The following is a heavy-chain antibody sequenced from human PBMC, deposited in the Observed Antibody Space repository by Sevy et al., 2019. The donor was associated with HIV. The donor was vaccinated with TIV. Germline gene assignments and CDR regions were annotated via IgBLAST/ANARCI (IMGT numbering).Heavy chain of an antibody. J-gene: IGHJ6*02. CDR2: IYPGDSDP. V-gene: IGHV5-51*01. CDR1: GDSFTHYW. CDR3: ARLTGYEPYSYYALDV. Sequence: GESLKISCEGSGDSFTHYWIAWVRQVPGKGLEWMGIIYPGDSDPTYSPSFQGQVTISADKSINIAYLQWSRLKASDTAMYYCARLTGYEPYSYYALDVWGQGTTVTVSS. D-gene: IGHD5-12*01.